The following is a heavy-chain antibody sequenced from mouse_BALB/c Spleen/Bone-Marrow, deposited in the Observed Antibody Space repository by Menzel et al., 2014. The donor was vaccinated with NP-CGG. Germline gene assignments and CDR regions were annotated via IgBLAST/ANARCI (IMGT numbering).Heavy chain of an antibody. V-gene: IGHV5-17*02. J-gene: IGHJ4*01. CDR2: ISGGSSTI. CDR1: GFTFSSFG. Sequence: EVQLVESGGGLVKPGGSLKLSCAASGFTFSSFGMHWVRQAPEKGLEWVAYISGGSSTIYHADTVKGRFTISRDNPKNTLFPQMTSLRSEDTAMYYCARKGALITHYYAMDYWGQGTSVTVSS. D-gene: IGHD2-4*01. CDR3: ARKGALITHYYAMDY.